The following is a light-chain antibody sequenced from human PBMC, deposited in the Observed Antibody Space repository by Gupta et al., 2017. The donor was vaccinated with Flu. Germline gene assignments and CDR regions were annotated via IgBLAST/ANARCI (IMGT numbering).Light chain of an antibody. J-gene: IGKJ4*01. V-gene: IGKV3-11*01. Sequence: PATLFFFIGERAALSCRASQTIGRQLAWYQQKPGRAPRLLIYDTSNRATDIPARFSGSGSGTDFTLTIDSLEAEDFAVYFCQQRSLWPLTFGGGTRVEIK. CDR2: DTS. CDR1: QTIGRQ. CDR3: QQRSLWPLT.